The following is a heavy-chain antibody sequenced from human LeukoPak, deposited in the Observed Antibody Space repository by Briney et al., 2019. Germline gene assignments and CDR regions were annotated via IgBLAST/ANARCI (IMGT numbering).Heavy chain of an antibody. J-gene: IGHJ5*02. V-gene: IGHV4-34*01. D-gene: IGHD2-2*02. Sequence: PSETLSLTCAVYGGSFSGYYWSWIRQPPGKGLEWIGEINHSGSTNYNPSLKSRVTISVDTSKNQFSLKLSSVTAADTAVYYCARHLKRYCSSTSCYINWFDPWGQGTLVTVSS. CDR2: INHSGST. CDR1: GGSFSGYY. CDR3: ARHLKRYCSSTSCYINWFDP.